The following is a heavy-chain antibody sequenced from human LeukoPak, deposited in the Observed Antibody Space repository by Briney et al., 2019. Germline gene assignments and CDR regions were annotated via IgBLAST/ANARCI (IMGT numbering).Heavy chain of an antibody. CDR2: LYYSGST. CDR3: ARRHVEYSSSPDPYYFDY. CDR1: GGSISSYY. D-gene: IGHD6-6*01. Sequence: SETLSLTCTVSGGSISSYYWTWIRQPPGKGLEWIGSLYYSGSTNYKPSLKSRVTTSVDTSKNQYSLKLSSVTAADTAVYYCARRHVEYSSSPDPYYFDYWGQGTLVTVSS. J-gene: IGHJ4*02. V-gene: IGHV4-59*01.